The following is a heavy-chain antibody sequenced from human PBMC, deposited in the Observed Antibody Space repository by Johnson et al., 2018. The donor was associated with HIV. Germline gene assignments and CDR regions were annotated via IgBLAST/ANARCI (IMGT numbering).Heavy chain of an antibody. D-gene: IGHD5-18*01. V-gene: IGHV3-30*03. J-gene: IGHJ3*02. Sequence: QVQLVESGGGVVQPGGSLRLSCAASGFTFSYYGIHWVRQAPGKGLEWVAVISSAGTDKYYADSVKGRFTISRDNSKNTLYLQMNSLRAEDTAVYYCARDPRGEAMALDACDIWGQGTMVTVSS. CDR1: GFTFSYYG. CDR3: ARDPRGEAMALDACDI. CDR2: ISSAGTDK.